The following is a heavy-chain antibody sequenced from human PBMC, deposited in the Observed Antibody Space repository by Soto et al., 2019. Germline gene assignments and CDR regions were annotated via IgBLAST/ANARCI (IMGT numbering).Heavy chain of an antibody. CDR1: GGFISGYY. CDR2: LYTMGST. Sequence: PETLPLTWTVSGGFISGYYQSWFRQPAGKGQEWIGRLYTMGSTNYNPSLQSRVTMSVDTSQNEFSLKVSSVTAEDTAVYFCDILTHYGSGTNRHYYGMAVSCQVNTGT. D-gene: IGHD3-10*01. CDR3: DILTHYGSGTNRHYYGMAV. V-gene: IGHV4-4*07. J-gene: IGHJ6*02.